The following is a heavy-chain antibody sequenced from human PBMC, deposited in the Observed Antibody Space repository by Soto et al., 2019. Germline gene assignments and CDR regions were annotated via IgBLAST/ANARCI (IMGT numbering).Heavy chain of an antibody. CDR2: IYTSGTT. CDR3: ARAAYNYGPFDY. CDR1: GGSITTTGFYY. Sequence: QLQLQESGPGLARPSETLSLTCTVSGGSITTTGFYYWGWFRQPPGKGLEWIGSIYTSGTTNYNPSFKSRVTMSLDTSQNQFSLRLTSVTAADTAVYYCARAAYNYGPFDYWGQGTLVTVSS. D-gene: IGHD5-18*01. J-gene: IGHJ4*02. V-gene: IGHV4-39*07.